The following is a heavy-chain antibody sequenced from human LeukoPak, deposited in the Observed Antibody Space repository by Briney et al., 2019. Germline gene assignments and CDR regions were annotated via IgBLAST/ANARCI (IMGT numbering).Heavy chain of an antibody. V-gene: IGHV1-2*02. Sequence: ASVKVSCTASGYTFIDNYIHWVRQAPGQGLEWMGWINPNSGGTNYAQKFQGRVTMTSDTSLSTVYLDLSRLTSDDTAVYYCARDARGDDGYDFWGQGTMVTVSS. CDR1: GYTFIDNY. J-gene: IGHJ3*01. CDR3: ARDARGDDGYDF. CDR2: INPNSGGT.